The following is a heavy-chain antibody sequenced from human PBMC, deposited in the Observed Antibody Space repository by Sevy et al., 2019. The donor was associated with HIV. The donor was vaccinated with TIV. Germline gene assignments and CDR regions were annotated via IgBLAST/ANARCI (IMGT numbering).Heavy chain of an antibody. CDR3: AKDISSSIVGASTLAFDI. V-gene: IGHV3-23*01. D-gene: IGHD1-26*01. Sequence: GGSLRLSCAASGFTFSSYAMSWVRQAPGKGLEWVSAISGSGGSTYYADSVKGRFTISRDNSKNTLYLQMNSLRAEDRAVYYCAKDISSSIVGASTLAFDIWGQGTMVTVSS. J-gene: IGHJ3*02. CDR1: GFTFSSYA. CDR2: ISGSGGST.